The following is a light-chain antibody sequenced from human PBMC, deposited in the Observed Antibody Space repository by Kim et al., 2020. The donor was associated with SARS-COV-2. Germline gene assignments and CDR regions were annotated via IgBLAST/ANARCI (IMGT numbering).Light chain of an antibody. CDR3: QQYDNYPWT. V-gene: IGKV1-5*01. CDR1: QSVSGW. J-gene: IGKJ1*01. CDR2: DAF. Sequence: ASVGDRVSISCRASQSVSGWLAWYQQKPGRAPKVLIYDAFSLESGVPSRFSGSGSETEFTLTISSLQPDDFATYYCQQYDNYPWTFGQGTKVDIK.